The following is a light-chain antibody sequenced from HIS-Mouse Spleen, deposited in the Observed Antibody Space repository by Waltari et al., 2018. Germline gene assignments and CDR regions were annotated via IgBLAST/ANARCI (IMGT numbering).Light chain of an antibody. Sequence: SYELTQPPSVSVSPGKTARITCSGDALPKKYAYWYQQKSGQAPVLVIYEESKRPSGIPERFSGSSSGTMATLTISGAQVEDEADYYCYSTDSSGNHRVFGGGTKLTVL. CDR3: YSTDSSGNHRV. CDR2: EES. J-gene: IGLJ2*01. V-gene: IGLV3-10*01. CDR1: ALPKKY.